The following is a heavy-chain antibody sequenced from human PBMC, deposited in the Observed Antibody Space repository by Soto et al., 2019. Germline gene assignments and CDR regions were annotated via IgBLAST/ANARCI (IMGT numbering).Heavy chain of an antibody. Sequence: SETLSLTCAVYGGSFSGYYWSWIRQPPGKGLEWIGEINHSGSTNYNPSLKSRVTISVDTSKNQFSLKLSSVTVADTAVYYCARLGYCSGGSCYPTYCYYYGMDVWGQGTTVTVSS. J-gene: IGHJ6*02. CDR3: ARLGYCSGGSCYPTYCYYYGMDV. CDR2: INHSGST. V-gene: IGHV4-34*01. CDR1: GGSFSGYY. D-gene: IGHD2-15*01.